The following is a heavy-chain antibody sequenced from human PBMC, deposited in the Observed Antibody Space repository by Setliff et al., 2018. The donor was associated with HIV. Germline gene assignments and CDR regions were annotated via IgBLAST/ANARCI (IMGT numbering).Heavy chain of an antibody. Sequence: PGGSLRLSCSASGFTFSSYVMHWVRQAPGKGLEYVSAISSNGGSTYYADSVKGRFTISRDNSKNTLYLQMNSLTAEDTAVYYCARDVSWRVRTYIDYWGQGALVTVSS. CDR3: ARDVSWRVRTYIDY. V-gene: IGHV3-64*04. J-gene: IGHJ4*02. CDR1: GFTFSSYV. CDR2: ISSNGGST. D-gene: IGHD3-3*01.